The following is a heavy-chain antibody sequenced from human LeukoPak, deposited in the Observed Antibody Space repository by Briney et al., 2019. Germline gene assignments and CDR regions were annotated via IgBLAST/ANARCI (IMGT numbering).Heavy chain of an antibody. D-gene: IGHD6-19*01. Sequence: GGSLRLSCAASGFNFSSYGMHWVRQAPGKGLEWVTSIWFDGSNIHYADSVKGRVIISRDNSKSALYLQMNSLRAEDTAIYYCARAVAAVAIFPEHWGQGTLVTVSS. CDR3: ARAVAAVAIFPEH. CDR2: IWFDGSNI. J-gene: IGHJ1*01. CDR1: GFNFSSYG. V-gene: IGHV3-33*01.